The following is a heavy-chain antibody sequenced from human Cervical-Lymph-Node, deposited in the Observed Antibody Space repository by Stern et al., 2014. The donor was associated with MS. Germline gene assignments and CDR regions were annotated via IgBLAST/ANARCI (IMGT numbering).Heavy chain of an antibody. CDR3: ARRGMDV. CDR2: IYPEDSDT. V-gene: IGHV5-51*01. Sequence: VQLVQSGAEAKKPGESLTISCKGFGYSFNIYWIAWVRQRPGECLEWMGIIYPEDSDTGYSPSFQGQVTFSVDKSISTAYLQWSSLKPSDTATYFCARRGMDVWGQGTSVTVSS. J-gene: IGHJ6*02. CDR1: GYSFNIYW.